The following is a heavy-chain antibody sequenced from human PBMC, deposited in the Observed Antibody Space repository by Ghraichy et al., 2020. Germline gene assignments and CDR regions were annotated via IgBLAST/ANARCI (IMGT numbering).Heavy chain of an antibody. J-gene: IGHJ4*02. V-gene: IGHV3-48*02. CDR3: VREGVSGSYSSH. CDR1: GFTFTTYS. CDR2: INPSSSHT. Sequence: GGSLRLSCAASGFTFTTYSMNWVRQAPGKGLEWLSYINPSSSHTYYADSVRGRFNISRDNAKNSLFLQVNSLRDEDTAVYFCVREGVSGSYSSHWGQGILVTVSS. D-gene: IGHD3-10*01.